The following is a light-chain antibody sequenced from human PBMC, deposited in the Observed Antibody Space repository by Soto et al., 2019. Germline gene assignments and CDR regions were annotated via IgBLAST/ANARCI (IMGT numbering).Light chain of an antibody. V-gene: IGKV3-15*01. CDR1: QSGRSH. CDR3: QQYNDWPRT. J-gene: IGKJ4*01. Sequence: EVVMTQSPATLSVSPGERATLSCRASQSGRSHLAWYQQKPGQAPSLLIFGASTRATGVPARFSGSESGTEFTLTISSLQSEDVALYFCQQYNDWPRTFGGGTQVEMK. CDR2: GAS.